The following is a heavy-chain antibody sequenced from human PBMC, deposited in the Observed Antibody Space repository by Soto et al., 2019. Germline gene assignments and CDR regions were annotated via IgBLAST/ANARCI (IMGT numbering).Heavy chain of an antibody. CDR1: GFTFSSYG. CDR3: ARDQDYDLYYHGMDV. CDR2: INTFGSNI. V-gene: IGHV3-21*02. J-gene: IGHJ6*02. Sequence: EVQLVESGGGLVKPGGSLRLSCAASGFTFSSYGMHWVRQAPGKGLEWVSAINTFGSNIYYADSVKGRFTISRDNAENSMYLQMNRLRAEDTGLYYCARDQDYDLYYHGMDVWGQGTTVTVSS. D-gene: IGHD3-22*01.